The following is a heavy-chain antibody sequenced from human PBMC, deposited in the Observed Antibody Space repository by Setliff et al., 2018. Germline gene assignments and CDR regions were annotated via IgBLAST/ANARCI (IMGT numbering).Heavy chain of an antibody. D-gene: IGHD5-12*01. CDR3: ARVGGLLVATMPFDY. Sequence: NPSETLSLTCAVSGFSITNGYYWGWIRQSPGKGLEWIGNIFQSGITFYNPSLKSRVTMSLDTSQNQFSLKLRSVTAADTAVYFCARVGGLLVATMPFDYWGQGTLVTVS. CDR2: IFQSGIT. J-gene: IGHJ4*02. CDR1: GFSITNGYY. V-gene: IGHV4-38-2*01.